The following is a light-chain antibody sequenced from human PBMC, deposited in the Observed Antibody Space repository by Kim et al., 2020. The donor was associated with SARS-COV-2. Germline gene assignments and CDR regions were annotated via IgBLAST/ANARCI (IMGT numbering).Light chain of an antibody. CDR2: GAS. J-gene: IGKJ4*01. V-gene: IGKV1-27*01. CDR3: QEYQSAPRT. CDR1: QGINNY. Sequence: DIQMTQSPSSLSAFIGDRVTITCRASQGINNYLAWYQQKPGKAPKLLMYGASTLQSGVPSRFSGSESGTDFTLTISSLQPEDVATYYCQEYQSAPRTFGGGTKLEI.